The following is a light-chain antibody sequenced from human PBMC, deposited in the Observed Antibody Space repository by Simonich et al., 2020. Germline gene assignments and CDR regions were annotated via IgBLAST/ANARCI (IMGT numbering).Light chain of an antibody. CDR2: GAS. J-gene: IGKJ2*01. CDR3: QQYNNWPPYT. Sequence: EIVMTQSPATLSVSPGERATLSCRASQSVSSNLAWYQQKPCQAPRLLIYGASTRATGTPARFSCSGSGTEFTLTISSLQSEDFAVYYCQQYNNWPPYTFGQGTKLEIK. CDR1: QSVSSN. V-gene: IGKV3-15*01.